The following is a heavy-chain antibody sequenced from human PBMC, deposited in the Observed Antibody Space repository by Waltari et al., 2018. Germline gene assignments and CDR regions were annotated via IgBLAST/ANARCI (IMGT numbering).Heavy chain of an antibody. CDR1: GFNFSSYG. CDR2: IWYDGSNK. V-gene: IGHV3-33*01. Sequence: QVQLVESGGGVVQPGRSLRLSCAASGFNFSSYGMHWVRQDTGKGLGWVAVIWYDGSNKYYADSVKGRFTISRDNSKNTLYLQMNSLRAEDTAVYYCARDRDLYGVVSWYFDLWGRGTLVTVSS. D-gene: IGHD4-17*01. CDR3: ARDRDLYGVVSWYFDL. J-gene: IGHJ2*01.